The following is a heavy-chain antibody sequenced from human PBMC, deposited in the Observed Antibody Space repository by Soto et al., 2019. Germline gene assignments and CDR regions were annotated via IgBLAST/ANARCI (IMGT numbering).Heavy chain of an antibody. CDR1: GGSISSGDYY. CDR3: AGDTYLRDGMDV. Sequence: QVILQESGPGLVKPSQTLSLTCTVSGGSISSGDYYWSWIRQPPGKGLEWVGYIYYSGGTHYNPSLKGRVSISVDSSKNQFSLKLSSVTAADTATYYCAGDTYLRDGMDVWGQGTTVTVSS. D-gene: IGHD3-16*01. CDR2: IYYSGGT. V-gene: IGHV4-30-4*01. J-gene: IGHJ6*02.